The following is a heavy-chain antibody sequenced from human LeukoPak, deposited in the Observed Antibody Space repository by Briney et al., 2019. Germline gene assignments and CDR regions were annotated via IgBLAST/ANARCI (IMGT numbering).Heavy chain of an antibody. CDR3: ARGPSSSWYVVFGY. D-gene: IGHD6-13*01. CDR2: MNPNSGNT. Sequence: ASVKVSCKASGYTFTSYDINWVRQATGQGLEWMGWMNPNSGNTGYAQKFQGRVTMTRSTSISTAYMELSNLRSEDTAVYYCARGPSSSWYVVFGYWGQGTLVTVSS. J-gene: IGHJ4*02. V-gene: IGHV1-8*01. CDR1: GYTFTSYD.